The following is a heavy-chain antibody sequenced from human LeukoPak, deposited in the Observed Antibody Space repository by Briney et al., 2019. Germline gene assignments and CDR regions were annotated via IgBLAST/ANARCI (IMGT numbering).Heavy chain of an antibody. CDR2: INGDGRSP. J-gene: IGHJ4*02. CDR1: GFTFSSYS. CDR3: ARDQLYCTGGYCYFDS. Sequence: GGSLRLSCATSGFTFSSYSMNWVRQTPGKGLVWVARINGDGRSPSYADSVKGRFTISRDNAKNTLYLQMNSLRAEDTALYYCARDQLYCTGGYCYFDSWGQGTLITVSS. V-gene: IGHV3-74*01. D-gene: IGHD2-8*02.